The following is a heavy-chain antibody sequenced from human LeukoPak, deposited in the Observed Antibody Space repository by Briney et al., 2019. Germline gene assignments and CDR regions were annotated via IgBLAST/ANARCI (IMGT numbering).Heavy chain of an antibody. CDR2: ISPNSGGT. CDR3: ATESAVAYAFDI. Sequence: ASVKVSCKASGYTFTGYYMHWVRQAPGQGLEWMGWISPNSGGTNYAQKFQGRVTMTRDTSITTAYMELSRLRSDDTAVYYCATESAVAYAFDIWGQGTMVTVPS. V-gene: IGHV1-2*02. J-gene: IGHJ3*02. D-gene: IGHD6-19*01. CDR1: GYTFTGYY.